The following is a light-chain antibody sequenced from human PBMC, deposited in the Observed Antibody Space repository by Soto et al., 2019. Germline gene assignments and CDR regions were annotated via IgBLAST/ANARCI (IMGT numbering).Light chain of an antibody. CDR2: EAS. V-gene: IGKV1-5*01. CDR3: YEYDTYGWT. J-gene: IGKJ1*01. Sequence: DIQMTQSPPTLSALVGDSVTISCRASETISTSLAWYQWKPGKAPKLLFYEASYLESGVPSRLSGSGSGTEFSLNISRLQSADFATFYCYEYDTYGWTFGQWTRVEI. CDR1: ETISTS.